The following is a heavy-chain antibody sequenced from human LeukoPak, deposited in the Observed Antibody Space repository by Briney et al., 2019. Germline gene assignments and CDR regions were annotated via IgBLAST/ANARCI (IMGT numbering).Heavy chain of an antibody. CDR1: GGSFSGYY. CDR2: INHSGST. D-gene: IGHD3-10*01. V-gene: IGHV4-34*01. Sequence: PSETLSLTCAVYGGSFSGYYWSWIRQPPGKGLEWIGEINHSGSTNHNPSLKSRVTISVDTSKNQFSLKLSSVTAADTAVYYCARSRVLLWFGESIPEPAFYWGQGTLVTVSS. CDR3: ARSRVLLWFGESIPEPAFY. J-gene: IGHJ4*02.